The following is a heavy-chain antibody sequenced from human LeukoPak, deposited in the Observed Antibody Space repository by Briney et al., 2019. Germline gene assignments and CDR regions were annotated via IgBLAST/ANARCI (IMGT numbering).Heavy chain of an antibody. V-gene: IGHV1-69*05. Sequence: ASVKVSCKASGGTFSSYAISWVRQAPGQGLAWMGGIIPIFGTANYAQKFQGRVTITTDESTSTAYMELSSLRSEDTAVYYCARVTYGSGSYFGFDYWGQGTLVTVSS. D-gene: IGHD3-10*01. CDR3: ARVTYGSGSYFGFDY. CDR1: GGTFSSYA. CDR2: IIPIFGTA. J-gene: IGHJ4*02.